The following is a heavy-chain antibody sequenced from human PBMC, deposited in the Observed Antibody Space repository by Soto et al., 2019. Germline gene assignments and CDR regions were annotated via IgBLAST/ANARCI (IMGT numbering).Heavy chain of an antibody. Sequence: QVQLVESGGGLVKPGGSLRLSCAASGFTFSDYYMSWIRQAPGKGLEWVSYISSSSSYTTYADSVKGRFTISRDNAKNSLYLQMNSLRAVDTAVYYCARDGTEYSSSAFDYLGQGTLVTVSS. J-gene: IGHJ4*02. V-gene: IGHV3-11*06. CDR3: ARDGTEYSSSAFDY. D-gene: IGHD6-6*01. CDR2: ISSSSSYT. CDR1: GFTFSDYY.